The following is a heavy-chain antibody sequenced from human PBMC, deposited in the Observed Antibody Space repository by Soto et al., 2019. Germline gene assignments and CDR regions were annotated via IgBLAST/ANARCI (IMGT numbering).Heavy chain of an antibody. V-gene: IGHV4-34*01. CDR3: ARDPIKVGATPH. CDR2: INHSGST. CDR1: GGSFSGYY. J-gene: IGHJ4*02. Sequence: QVQLQQWGAGLLKPSETLSLTCAVYGGSFSGYYWSWIRQPPGKGLEWIGEINHSGSTNYNPSLKSRVTLSVDTSKNQFSLKLSSVTAADTAVYYCARDPIKVGATPHWGQGTLVTVSS. D-gene: IGHD1-26*01.